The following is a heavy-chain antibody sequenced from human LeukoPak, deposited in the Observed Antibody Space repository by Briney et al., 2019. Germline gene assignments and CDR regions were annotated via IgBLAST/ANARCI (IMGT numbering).Heavy chain of an antibody. CDR2: INHSGST. CDR3: ASLAAGIAAAGMDY. J-gene: IGHJ4*02. V-gene: IGHV4-39*07. D-gene: IGHD6-13*01. CDR1: GGSISSGSYY. Sequence: PSETLSLTCTVSGGSISSGSYYWSWIRQPPGKGLEWIGEINHSGSTNYNPSLKSRVTISVDTSKNQFSLKLSSVTAADTAVYYCASLAAGIAAAGMDYWGQGTLVTVSS.